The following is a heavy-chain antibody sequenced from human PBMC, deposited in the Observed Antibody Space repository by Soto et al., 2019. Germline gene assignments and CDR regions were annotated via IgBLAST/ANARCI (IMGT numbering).Heavy chain of an antibody. CDR1: GESISSGGYY. V-gene: IGHV4-31*03. D-gene: IGHD6-6*01. Sequence: SETLSLTCHVSGESISSGGYYWCWIRHHPGKGLEWIGYIYDSESAYYNPSLKSRVTISMDTSKNHFAMRLSSVTGADTAVYYCARASSSSSAADYWGQGTLVTVSS. CDR2: IYDSESA. CDR3: ARASSSSSAADY. J-gene: IGHJ4*02.